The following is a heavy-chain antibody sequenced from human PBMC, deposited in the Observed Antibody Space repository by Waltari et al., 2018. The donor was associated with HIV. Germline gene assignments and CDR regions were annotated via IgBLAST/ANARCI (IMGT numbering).Heavy chain of an antibody. J-gene: IGHJ4*02. Sequence: EVQLVESGGGLVQPGRSLRPACAASGLTFDVYTMPWARQAPGKGLEWVSGISWNSGSIGYADSVKGRFTISRDNAKNSLYLQMNSLRAEDTALYYCAKDPSLEWLPIGYFDYWGQGTLVTVSS. D-gene: IGHD3-3*02. CDR2: ISWNSGSI. CDR3: AKDPSLEWLPIGYFDY. CDR1: GLTFDVYT. V-gene: IGHV3-9*01.